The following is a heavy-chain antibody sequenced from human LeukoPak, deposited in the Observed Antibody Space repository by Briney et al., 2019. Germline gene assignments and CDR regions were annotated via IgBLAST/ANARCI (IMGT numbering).Heavy chain of an antibody. CDR2: IYYSGST. D-gene: IGHD6-19*01. V-gene: IGHV4-59*01. Sequence: SETLSLTCTVSGGSISSYYWSWIRQPPGKGLEWIGYIYYSGSTNYNPSLKSRVTISVDTSKNQFSLKLSSVTAADTAVYYCGRDGSAVAGYNWFDPRGQGTLVTVSS. CDR1: GGSISSYY. CDR3: GRDGSAVAGYNWFDP. J-gene: IGHJ5*02.